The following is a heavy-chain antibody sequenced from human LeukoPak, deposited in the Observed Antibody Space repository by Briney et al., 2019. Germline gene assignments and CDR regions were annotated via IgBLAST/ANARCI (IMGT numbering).Heavy chain of an antibody. V-gene: IGHV3-7*01. J-gene: IGHJ5*02. CDR1: GFTFSSYW. CDR2: IKQDGSEK. CDR3: ARGRTFDP. D-gene: IGHD3/OR15-3a*01. Sequence: GGSLRLSCVASGFTFSSYWMSWVRQAPGKGLEWVANIKQDGSEKYYVDSVKGRFTISRDNAKNSLYLQMNSLRAEDTAVYYCARGRTFDPWGQGTLVTVSS.